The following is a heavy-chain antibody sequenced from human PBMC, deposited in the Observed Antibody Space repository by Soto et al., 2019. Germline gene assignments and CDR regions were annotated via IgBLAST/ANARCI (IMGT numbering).Heavy chain of an antibody. J-gene: IGHJ6*04. CDR2: ISWNSGSI. CDR3: AKDNNYDIYGGMDV. Sequence: GGSLRLSCAASGFTFDDYAMHWVRQGPGKGLEWVSGISWNSGSIGYADSVKGRFTISRDNAKNSLYLQMTSLRGEDTAFYYCAKDNNYDIYGGMDVWGKGTTVTVSS. D-gene: IGHD3-9*01. V-gene: IGHV3-9*01. CDR1: GFTFDDYA.